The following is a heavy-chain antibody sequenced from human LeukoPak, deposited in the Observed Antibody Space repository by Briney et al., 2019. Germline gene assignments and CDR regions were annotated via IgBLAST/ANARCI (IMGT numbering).Heavy chain of an antibody. Sequence: GGSLRLSCAASGFTFSSYAMHWVRQAPGKGLEGVAVISYDGSNKYYADSVKGRFTISRDNSKNTLYLQMNSLRAEDTAVYYCARVGVGATSYFDYWGQGTLVTVSS. CDR3: ARVGVGATSYFDY. V-gene: IGHV3-30-3*01. CDR1: GFTFSSYA. CDR2: ISYDGSNK. D-gene: IGHD1-26*01. J-gene: IGHJ4*02.